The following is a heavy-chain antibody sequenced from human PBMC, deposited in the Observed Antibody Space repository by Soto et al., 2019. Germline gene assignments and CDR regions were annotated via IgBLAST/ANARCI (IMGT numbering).Heavy chain of an antibody. J-gene: IGHJ3*02. V-gene: IGHV1-69*02. CDR1: GGTFSSYT. Sequence: QVQLVQSGAEVKKPGSSVKVSCKASGGTFSSYTISWVRQAPGQGLEWMGRIIPILGIANYAQKFQGRVTITADKSTSTADMELSSLRSEDTAVYYCALDYGGNSDLDAFDIWGQGTMVTVSS. D-gene: IGHD4-17*01. CDR2: IIPILGIA. CDR3: ALDYGGNSDLDAFDI.